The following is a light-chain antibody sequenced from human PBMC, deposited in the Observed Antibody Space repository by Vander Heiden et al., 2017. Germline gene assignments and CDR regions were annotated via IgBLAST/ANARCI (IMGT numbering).Light chain of an antibody. CDR2: DNN. CDR1: NSNVGNNY. J-gene: IGLJ2*01. Sequence: QSVLTQPPSVSAAPGQKVTISCSGSNSNVGNNYVSWYQHLPGTAPKLLIYDNNKRPSGIPDRFSGSKSGTSATLGSTGLQTGDEADYYCGTWDSSLSAVVFGGGSKLTVL. V-gene: IGLV1-51*01. CDR3: GTWDSSLSAVV.